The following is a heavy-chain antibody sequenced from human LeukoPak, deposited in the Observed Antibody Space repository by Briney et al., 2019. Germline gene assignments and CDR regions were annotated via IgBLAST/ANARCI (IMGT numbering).Heavy chain of an antibody. CDR3: VGVRWFGGSNWFDP. D-gene: IGHD3-10*01. V-gene: IGHV3-64D*09. Sequence: PGGSLRLSCSASGFTFSMSAMHWVRQGPGKRLQYVSAISSNGGSTYFADSVKGRFTISRDNSKNTLHLQMSSLRPEDTAVYYCVGVRWFGGSNWFDPWGQGTLVTVSP. CDR1: GFTFSMSA. CDR2: ISSNGGST. J-gene: IGHJ5*02.